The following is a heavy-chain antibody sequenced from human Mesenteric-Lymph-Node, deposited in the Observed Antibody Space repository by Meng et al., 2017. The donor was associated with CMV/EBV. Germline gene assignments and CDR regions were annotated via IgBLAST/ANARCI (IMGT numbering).Heavy chain of an antibody. CDR3: ARASPYCSSTSCYRKSYYYYGMDV. Sequence: SETLSLTCAVYGGSFSAYYWNWIRQPPGKGLEWIGYIYYSGSTYYNPSLKSRVTISVDTSTNQFSLKLSSVPAADTAVYYCARASPYCSSTSCYRKSYYYYGMDVWGQGTTVTVSS. CDR2: IYYSGST. J-gene: IGHJ6*02. V-gene: IGHV4-30-4*08. CDR1: GGSFSAYY. D-gene: IGHD2-2*01.